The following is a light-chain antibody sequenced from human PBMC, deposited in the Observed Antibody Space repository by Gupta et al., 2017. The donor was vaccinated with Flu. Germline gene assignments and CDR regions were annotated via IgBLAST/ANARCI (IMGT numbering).Light chain of an antibody. CDR1: AVTKQY. Sequence: QTARITCSGDAVTKQYACWYQQKPGQAPVLGRYEDSERPSGIPERFSGSSSGPTVTLTISGVQAEDEADYYGQSGDSTGNYPGVFGGGTRLTV. V-gene: IGLV3-25*03. CDR2: EDS. J-gene: IGLJ2*01. CDR3: QSGDSTGNYPGV.